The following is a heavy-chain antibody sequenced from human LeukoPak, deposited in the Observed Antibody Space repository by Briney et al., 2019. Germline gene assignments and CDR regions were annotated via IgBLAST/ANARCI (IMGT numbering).Heavy chain of an antibody. CDR1: GYTFTIFY. Sequence: ASVKVSCTASGYTFTIFYMHWVRQAPGQGLEWMGIINPRGGSTSSAQKFQGRVTMTTDTSTSTAYMELRSLRSDDTAVYYCARDSYPHYGSGVAGYWGQGTLVTVSS. CDR3: ARDSYPHYGSGVAGY. V-gene: IGHV1-46*01. CDR2: INPRGGST. D-gene: IGHD3-10*01. J-gene: IGHJ4*02.